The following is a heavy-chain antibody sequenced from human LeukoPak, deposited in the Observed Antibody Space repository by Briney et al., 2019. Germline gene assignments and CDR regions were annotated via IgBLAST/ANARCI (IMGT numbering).Heavy chain of an antibody. Sequence: PSETLSLTCTVSGVSVSSGSYYWSWIRQPPGKGLEWIGYIYYSGSTNYNPSLKSRVTISVDTSKNQFSLKLSSVTAADTAVYYCVGGYSSYLFDYWGQGTLVTVSS. J-gene: IGHJ4*02. CDR1: GVSVSSGSYY. D-gene: IGHD6-13*01. V-gene: IGHV4-61*01. CDR3: VGGYSSYLFDY. CDR2: IYYSGST.